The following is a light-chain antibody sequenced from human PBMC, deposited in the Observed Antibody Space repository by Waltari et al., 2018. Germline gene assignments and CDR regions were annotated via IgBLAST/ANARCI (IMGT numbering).Light chain of an antibody. Sequence: DIQMTQSPSSLSASVGDRVTITCQASQDISNYLNWYQQKPGKAPNLLIHDASKLETGVPSRFSGSQSGTHFTLTISSLQPEDIATYYCQRYDNLPIFAFGPGTKVDVK. V-gene: IGKV1-33*01. J-gene: IGKJ3*01. CDR1: QDISNY. CDR3: QRYDNLPIFA. CDR2: DAS.